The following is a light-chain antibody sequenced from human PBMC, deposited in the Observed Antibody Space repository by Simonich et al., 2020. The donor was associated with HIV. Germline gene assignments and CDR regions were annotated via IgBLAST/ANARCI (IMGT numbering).Light chain of an antibody. Sequence: QSALTQPASVSGSPGQSITISCTGTSSYVGRYTYVSWYQHHPGKAPKLMIYDVSKRPSGVSNRFSGSKSGNTASLTISGLQAEDEADYYCCSYAGSSTWVFGGGTKLTVL. V-gene: IGLV2-23*02. CDR1: SSYVGRYTY. CDR3: CSYAGSSTWV. J-gene: IGLJ3*02. CDR2: DVS.